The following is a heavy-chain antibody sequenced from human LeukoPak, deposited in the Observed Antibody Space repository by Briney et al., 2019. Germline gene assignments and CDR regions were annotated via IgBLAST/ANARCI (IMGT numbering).Heavy chain of an antibody. Sequence: PGRSLRLFCAASGFAFSSYAMHWVRQAPGKGLGWVAVMSYGGTYKYYADSVKGRFTISRDNSKNTVYLQMNSLRGEDTAVYYCARSRGSPNSGEDAFDIWGQGTVVTVSS. J-gene: IGHJ3*02. CDR3: ARSRGSPNSGEDAFDI. CDR2: MSYGGTYK. CDR1: GFAFSSYA. V-gene: IGHV3-30-3*01. D-gene: IGHD2-15*01.